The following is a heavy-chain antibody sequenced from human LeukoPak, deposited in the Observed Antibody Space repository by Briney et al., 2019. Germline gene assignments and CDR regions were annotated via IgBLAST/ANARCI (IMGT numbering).Heavy chain of an antibody. D-gene: IGHD7-27*01. J-gene: IGHJ4*02. CDR2: ISSISDNT. CDR3: ARDWGSIKVIADY. Sequence: ASVNVSCKATGYTFTSYGISWVRQAPGQGLEWMGWISSISDNTNYAQKLQGRVTMTTDTSTSTAYMELRSLRSDDTALYFCARDWGSIKVIADYWGQGTLVTVSS. CDR1: GYTFTSYG. V-gene: IGHV1-18*01.